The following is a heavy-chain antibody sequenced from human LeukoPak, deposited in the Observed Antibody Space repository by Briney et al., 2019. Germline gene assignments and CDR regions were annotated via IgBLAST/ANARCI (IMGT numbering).Heavy chain of an antibody. J-gene: IGHJ4*02. V-gene: IGHV3-23*01. D-gene: IGHD6-19*01. CDR3: AKPGYSSGLYRSFDY. CDR2: ISGSGGST. CDR1: GFXFSSYA. Sequence: GGSLRLSCAASGFXFSSYAISWVRQAPGKGLKWVTAISGSGGSTYYADSVKGRFTISRDNSKNTLYLQMNSLRAEDTAVYYCAKPGYSSGLYRSFDYWGQGTLVTVSS.